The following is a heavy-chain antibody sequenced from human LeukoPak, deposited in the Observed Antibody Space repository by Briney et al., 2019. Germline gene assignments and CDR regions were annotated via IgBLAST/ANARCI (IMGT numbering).Heavy chain of an antibody. CDR1: GFTFSSYA. V-gene: IGHV3-30*04. J-gene: IGHJ4*02. CDR3: AMIDDSQWLDY. CDR2: ISYDGSNK. Sequence: PGGSLRLSCAASGFTFSSYAMHWVRQAPGKGLEWVAVISYDGSNKNFADSVKGRFTISRDNSKNTLYLQMNSLRAEDTAMYYCAMIDDSQWLDYWGQGTLVTVSS. D-gene: IGHD6-19*01.